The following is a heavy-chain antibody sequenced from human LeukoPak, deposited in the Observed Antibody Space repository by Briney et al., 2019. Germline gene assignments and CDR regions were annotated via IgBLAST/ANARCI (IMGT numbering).Heavy chain of an antibody. CDR2: INSSRSYI. D-gene: IGHD2-2*01. CDR1: GFTFSSYR. J-gene: IGHJ3*02. CDR3: ARSDRDVVVSATMFVDDFDI. Sequence: PGGSLRLSCAASGFTFSSYRMNWVRQAPGKGREWVSSINSSRSYIYYADSVKGRFPISRANAKNSLYLRMNSLRAEDMAVYYCARSDRDVVVSATMFVDDFDIWGQGTMVTASS. V-gene: IGHV3-21*01.